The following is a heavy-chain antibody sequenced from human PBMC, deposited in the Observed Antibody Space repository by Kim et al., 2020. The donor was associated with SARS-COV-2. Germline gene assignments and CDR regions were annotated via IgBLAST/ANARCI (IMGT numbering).Heavy chain of an antibody. CDR3: AKVGMVRGVIIRWFDP. J-gene: IGHJ5*02. Sequence: CADSVKGRFTISRDNSKNTLYLQMNSLRAEDTAVYYCAKVGMVRGVIIRWFDPWGQGTLVTVSS. V-gene: IGHV3-23*01. D-gene: IGHD3-10*01.